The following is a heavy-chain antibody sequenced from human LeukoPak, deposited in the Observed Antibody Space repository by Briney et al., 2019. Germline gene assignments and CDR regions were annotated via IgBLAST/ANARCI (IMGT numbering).Heavy chain of an antibody. CDR3: ARNGSWELGSARY. CDR2: IKQDGSEK. V-gene: IGHV3-7*01. CDR1: GFTFSSYS. D-gene: IGHD3-10*01. J-gene: IGHJ4*02. Sequence: GGSLRLSCAASGFTFSSYSMNWVRQAPGKGLEWVANIKQDGSEKYYVDSVKGRFTISRDNAKNSLYLQMNSLRAEDTAVYYCARNGSWELGSARYGGEGTLATASS.